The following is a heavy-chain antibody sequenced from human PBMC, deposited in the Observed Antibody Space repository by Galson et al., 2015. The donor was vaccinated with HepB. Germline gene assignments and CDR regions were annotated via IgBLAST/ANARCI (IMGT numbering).Heavy chain of an antibody. CDR3: ARDYRTGGFWSGLVDN. Sequence: SLRLSCAASGFTFNRFNLQWVRQAPGKGLEWVAGLAYDGGNKYYTDSVKGRFTISRDNSKNKLYLQMNSLSTEDTARYYCARDYRTGGFWSGLVDNWGQGTQVTVSS. CDR1: GFTFNRFN. CDR2: LAYDGGNK. V-gene: IGHV3-30-3*01. J-gene: IGHJ4*02. D-gene: IGHD3-3*01.